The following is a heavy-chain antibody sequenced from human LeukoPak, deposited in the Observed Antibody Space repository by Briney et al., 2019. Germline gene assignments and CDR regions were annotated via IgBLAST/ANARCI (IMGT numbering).Heavy chain of an antibody. CDR1: GFTFSSYA. Sequence: GGSLRLSCAASGFTFSSYAMHWVRQAPGKGLEWVAVISYDGSNKYYADSVKGRFTISRDNSKNTLYLQMDSLRAEDTAVYYCAKDRVWSGYYNRPDYWGQGTLVTVSS. V-gene: IGHV3-30-3*01. D-gene: IGHD3-3*01. J-gene: IGHJ4*02. CDR2: ISYDGSNK. CDR3: AKDRVWSGYYNRPDY.